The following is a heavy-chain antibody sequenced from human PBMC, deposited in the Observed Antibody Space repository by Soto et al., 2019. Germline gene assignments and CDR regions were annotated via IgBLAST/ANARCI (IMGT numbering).Heavy chain of an antibody. V-gene: IGHV3-48*01. CDR1: GFILSDCA. CDR2: ISSSSSVI. J-gene: IGHJ6*03. Sequence: TGGSLRLSCATSGFILSDCAMNWVRQAPGKGLEWVSYISSSSSVIDYADSVKGRFTVSRDNARNSLYLQMNSLRAEDTAVYYCARDLSWGSNWYYYMGVWGKGTTVT. CDR3: ARDLSWGSNWYYYMGV. D-gene: IGHD7-27*01.